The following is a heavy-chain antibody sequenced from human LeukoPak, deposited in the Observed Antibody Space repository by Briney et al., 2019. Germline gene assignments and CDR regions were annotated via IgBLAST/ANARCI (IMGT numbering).Heavy chain of an antibody. D-gene: IGHD2-21*02. Sequence: GESLKISCKGSGYSFTSYWIGWVRQMPGKGLEWMGIIYPGDSDTRYSPSFQGQVTISADKSISTAYLQWSSLKASDTAMYYCARSRAGVVVTAYFDYWGQGTLVTVSS. CDR2: IYPGDSDT. J-gene: IGHJ4*02. CDR1: GYSFTSYW. V-gene: IGHV5-51*01. CDR3: ARSRAGVVVTAYFDY.